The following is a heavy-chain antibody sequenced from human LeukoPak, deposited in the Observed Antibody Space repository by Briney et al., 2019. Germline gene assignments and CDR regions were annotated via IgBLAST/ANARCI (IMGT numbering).Heavy chain of an antibody. CDR3: AREQGGMLGEYYYGMDV. Sequence: GGPLSPSFPAPGLPFSGFSRTWVGRVQGRGLRGVSSFSSSSSYIYYADSVKGRFTISRDNAKNSLYLQMNSLRAEDTAVYYCAREQGGMLGEYYYGMDVWGQGTTVTVSS. V-gene: IGHV3-21*01. CDR2: FSSSSSYI. J-gene: IGHJ6*02. D-gene: IGHD3-16*01. CDR1: GLPFSGFS.